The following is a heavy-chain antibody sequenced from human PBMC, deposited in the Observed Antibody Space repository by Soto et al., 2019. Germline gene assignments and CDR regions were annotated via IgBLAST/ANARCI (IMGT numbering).Heavy chain of an antibody. V-gene: IGHV3-64D*06. CDR3: VKDRGGERYCSSTSCPGYCSGGSCYYYYGMDV. J-gene: IGHJ6*02. CDR1: GFTFSSYA. CDR2: ISSNGGST. D-gene: IGHD2-2*01. Sequence: TGGSLRLSCSASGFTFSSYAMHWVRQAPGKGLEYVSAISSNGGSTYYADSVKGRFTISRDNSKNTLYLQMSSLRAEDTAVYYCVKDRGGERYCSSTSCPGYCSGGSCYYYYGMDVWGQGTTVTVSS.